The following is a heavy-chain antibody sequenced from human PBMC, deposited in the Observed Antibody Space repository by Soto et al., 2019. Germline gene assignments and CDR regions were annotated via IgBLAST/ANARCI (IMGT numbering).Heavy chain of an antibody. CDR2: ISYDGSNK. V-gene: IGHV3-30-3*01. D-gene: IGHD2-21*02. CDR1: GFTFSSYA. J-gene: IGHJ4*02. CDR3: ARSYGGNSGGYFDY. Sequence: QVQLVESGGGVVQPGRSLRLSCAASGFTFSSYAMHWVRQAPGKGLEWVAVISYDGSNKYYADSVKGRFTISRDNSKNTLYQQMNNLRAEDTAVYYCARSYGGNSGGYFDYWGQGTLVTVSS.